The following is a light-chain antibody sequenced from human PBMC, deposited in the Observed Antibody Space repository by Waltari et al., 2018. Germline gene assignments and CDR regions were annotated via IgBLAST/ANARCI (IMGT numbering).Light chain of an antibody. CDR3: QQAASFPLT. V-gene: IGKV1-12*01. Sequence: IQMTQSPSSVSASVGDRATVTCRASQGINSWLAWYQQKPGRAPKLLIYGASSLQSGVPSRFSGSGSGTDFTLTISSLQPDDFATYYCQQAASFPLTFGGGTKVEIK. CDR2: GAS. J-gene: IGKJ4*01. CDR1: QGINSW.